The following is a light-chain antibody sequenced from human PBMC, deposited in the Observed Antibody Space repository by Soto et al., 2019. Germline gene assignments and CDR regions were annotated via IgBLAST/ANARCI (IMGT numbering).Light chain of an antibody. J-gene: IGKJ5*01. CDR3: QQYGNSPIT. Sequence: EIVMTQSPATLSVSPGERATVSCRASQSVRSNLAWYQQKPGQAPRLLIYGASSRATGIPDRFSGSGSGTDFTLTISRLEPEDFAVYYCQQYGNSPITFGQGTRLEIK. CDR2: GAS. V-gene: IGKV3-20*01. CDR1: QSVRSN.